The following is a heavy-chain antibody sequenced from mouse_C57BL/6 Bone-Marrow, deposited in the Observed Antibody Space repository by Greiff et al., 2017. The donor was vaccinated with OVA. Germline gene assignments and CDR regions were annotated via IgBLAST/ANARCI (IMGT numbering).Heavy chain of an antibody. D-gene: IGHD1-1*01. CDR2: ISGGGGNT. CDR3: ARRPHYYGSSYYFDY. V-gene: IGHV5-9*01. Sequence: EVQRVESGGGLVKPGGSLKLSCAASGFTFRSYTMSWVRQTPEKRLEWVATISGGGGNTYYPDSVKGRFTISRDNAKNTLYLQMSSLRSEDTALYYCARRPHYYGSSYYFDYWGQGTTLTVSS. CDR1: GFTFRSYT. J-gene: IGHJ2*01.